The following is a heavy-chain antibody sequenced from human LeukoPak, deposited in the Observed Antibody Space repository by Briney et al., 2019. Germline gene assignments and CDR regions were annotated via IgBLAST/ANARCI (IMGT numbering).Heavy chain of an antibody. J-gene: IGHJ4*02. CDR2: IFYSGNA. D-gene: IGHD3-10*01. CDR1: GGSISSGDYY. CDR3: ARHSGRAAPDY. V-gene: IGHV4-39*01. Sequence: PSQTLSLTCTVSGGSISSGDYYWGWIRQPPEKGLEWIGSIFYSGNAYYNPSLKSRVTISVDTSKNQFSLRLNSVTAADTAVYYCARHSGRAAPDYWGQGTLVTVSS.